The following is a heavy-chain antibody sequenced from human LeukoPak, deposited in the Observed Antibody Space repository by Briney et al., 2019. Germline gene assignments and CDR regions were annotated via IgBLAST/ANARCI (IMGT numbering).Heavy chain of an antibody. J-gene: IGHJ6*03. CDR2: INHSGST. CDR1: GGSFSGYY. V-gene: IGHV4-34*01. Sequence: SETLSLTCAVYGGSFSGYYWSWIRQPPGKGLEWIGEINHSGSTNYNPSLKSRVTISVDTSKNQFSLKLSSVTAADTAVYYCARRYDYYYCYMDVWGKGTTVTVSS. D-gene: IGHD1-14*01. CDR3: ARRYDYYYCYMDV.